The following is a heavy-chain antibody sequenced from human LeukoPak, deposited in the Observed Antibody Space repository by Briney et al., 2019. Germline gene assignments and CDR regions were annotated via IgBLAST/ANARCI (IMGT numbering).Heavy chain of an antibody. CDR3: ARDRCGSTSCYIFDY. CDR2: IYSGSST. V-gene: IGHV3-53*01. Sequence: GGSLRLSCAASGFTVSSNYMSWVRQAPGKGLEWVSVIYSGSSTYYADSVKGRFTISRDDSKNTLYLQMNSLRAEDTAVYYCARDRCGSTSCYIFDYWGQGTLVTVSS. D-gene: IGHD2-2*02. CDR1: GFTVSSNY. J-gene: IGHJ4*02.